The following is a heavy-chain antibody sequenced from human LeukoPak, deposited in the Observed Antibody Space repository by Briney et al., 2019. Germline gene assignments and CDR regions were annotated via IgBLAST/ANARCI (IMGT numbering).Heavy chain of an antibody. CDR2: INSDGSST. V-gene: IGHV3-74*01. CDR3: ATGGIQLWSLFDY. CDR1: GFTFSSYW. D-gene: IGHD5-18*01. Sequence: PGGSLRLSCAASGFTFSSYWMHWVRQAPGKGLVWVSRINSDGSSTSYADSVKGRFTISRDNAKNTLYLQMNSLRAEDTAVYYCATGGIQLWSLFDYWGQGTLATVSS. J-gene: IGHJ4*02.